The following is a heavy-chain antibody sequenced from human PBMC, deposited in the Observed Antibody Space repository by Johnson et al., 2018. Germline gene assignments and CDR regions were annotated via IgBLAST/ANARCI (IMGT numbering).Heavy chain of an antibody. V-gene: IGHV1-69*01. CDR1: GGTFSSYA. CDR3: ARVVVVPAAMGTEYYYGMDV. J-gene: IGHJ6*02. CDR2: IIPIFGTA. D-gene: IGHD2-2*01. Sequence: QVQLVESGAEVKKPGSSVKVSCKASGGTFSSYAISWVRQAPGQGLEWMGGIIPIFGTANYAQKFQGRVTITADESTSTAYMELSRLRSEYTAVYYCARVVVVPAAMGTEYYYGMDVWGQGTTVTVSS.